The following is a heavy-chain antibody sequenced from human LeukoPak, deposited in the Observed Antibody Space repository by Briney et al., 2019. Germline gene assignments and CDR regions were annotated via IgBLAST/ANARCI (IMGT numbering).Heavy chain of an antibody. V-gene: IGHV3-7*01. CDR2: IKQDGSEK. J-gene: IGHJ1*01. D-gene: IGHD1-14*01. CDR1: AFTFSSYW. CDR3: ARGNRLWPMNQDFQH. Sequence: GGSLRLSCAASAFTFSSYWMSWVRQAPGKGLEWVANIKQDGSEKYYVDSVKGRFTISRDNAKNSLYLQMNSLRAEDTAVYYCARGNRLWPMNQDFQHWGQGTLVTVFS.